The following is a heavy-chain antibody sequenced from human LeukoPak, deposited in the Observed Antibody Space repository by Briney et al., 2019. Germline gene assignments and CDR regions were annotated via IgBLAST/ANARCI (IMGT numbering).Heavy chain of an antibody. CDR1: GGSISSYY. CDR3: ARLPAGRGVRNHYFDY. D-gene: IGHD3-10*01. CDR2: IHYSGST. V-gene: IGHV4-59*01. J-gene: IGHJ4*02. Sequence: SETLSLTCTVSGGSISSYYWSWIRQPPGKGLEWIAYIHYSGSTQYNPSLRSRVTISVDTSKNQFSLKLSSVTAADTAVYYCARLPAGRGVRNHYFDYWGQGTLVTVSS.